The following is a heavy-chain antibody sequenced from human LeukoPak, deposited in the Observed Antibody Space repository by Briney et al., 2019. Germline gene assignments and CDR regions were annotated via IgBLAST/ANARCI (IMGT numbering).Heavy chain of an antibody. J-gene: IGHJ4*02. CDR1: GGSVSSGSYY. V-gene: IGHV4-61*01. CDR2: IYYSGST. Sequence: SETLSLTCTVSGGSVSSGSYYWSWIRQPPGKGLEWIGYIYYSGSTNYNPSLKSRVTISVDTSKNQFSLKLSSVTAADTAVYYCARSYDILTGYYQYYFDYWGQGTLVTVSS. CDR3: ARSYDILTGYYQYYFDY. D-gene: IGHD3-9*01.